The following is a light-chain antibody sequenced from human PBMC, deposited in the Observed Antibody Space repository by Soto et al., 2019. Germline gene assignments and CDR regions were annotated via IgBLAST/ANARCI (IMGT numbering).Light chain of an antibody. Sequence: DIVMTQSPLSLPVNPGAPASISCTSSQSLLHRSGYNYLTLYLQKPGQSPQLLIYLGSSRASGAPDRISGSGSGTDFTLRISRGKAEDGGVYYCFHARQSPPTFGGGTKVELK. CDR3: FHARQSPPT. J-gene: IGKJ4*01. V-gene: IGKV2-28*01. CDR1: QSLLHRSGYNY. CDR2: LGS.